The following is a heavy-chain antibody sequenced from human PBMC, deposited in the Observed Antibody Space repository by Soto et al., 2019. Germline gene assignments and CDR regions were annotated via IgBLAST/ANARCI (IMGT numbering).Heavy chain of an antibody. CDR2: IYHSGIT. V-gene: IGHV4-30-2*01. CDR3: ARGLSRTVAIDY. D-gene: IGHD4-4*01. CDR1: GGSISSGGYS. Sequence: SETLSLTCAVSGGSISSGGYSWSWIRQPPGKGLEWIGYIYHSGITYYNPSLKSRVTISVDRSKNQFSLKLSSVTAADTAVYYCARGLSRTVAIDYWGQGTLVTVSS. J-gene: IGHJ4*02.